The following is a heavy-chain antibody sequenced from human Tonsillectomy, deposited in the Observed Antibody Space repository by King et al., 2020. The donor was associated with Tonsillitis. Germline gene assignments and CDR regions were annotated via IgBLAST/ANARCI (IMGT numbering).Heavy chain of an antibody. Sequence: VQLVESGGGLVQPGGSLRLSCAASGFTFSSYAMSWVRQAPGKGLEWVSAISGSGGSTYYAAPGKGRFTISRDNSKNTLYLQMNSLRAEDTAVYYCAEDVYGDYHLGFDYWGQGTLVTVSS. V-gene: IGHV3-23*04. J-gene: IGHJ4*02. CDR1: GFTFSSYA. D-gene: IGHD4-17*01. CDR3: AEDVYGDYHLGFDY. CDR2: ISGSGGST.